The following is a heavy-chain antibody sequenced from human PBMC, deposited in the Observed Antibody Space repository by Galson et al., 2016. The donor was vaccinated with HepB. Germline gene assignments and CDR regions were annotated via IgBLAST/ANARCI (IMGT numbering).Heavy chain of an antibody. CDR3: ATEAAYSCSWLGY. Sequence: SLRLSCAASGLTFSHWVRQAPGKGLEWVAFISHDGNTKYYADSVKGRFTTSRDKSKATLYLQMNSLRAEDTAPYYCATEAAYSCSWLGYWGQGTLVTVSS. D-gene: IGHD6-13*01. CDR2: ISHDGNTK. J-gene: IGHJ4*02. CDR1: GLTFS. V-gene: IGHV3-30*04.